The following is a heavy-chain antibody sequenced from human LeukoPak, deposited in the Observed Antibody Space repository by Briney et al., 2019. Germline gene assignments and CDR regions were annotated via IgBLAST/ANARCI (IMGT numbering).Heavy chain of an antibody. CDR3: VRMGFCRNGSCSGHLKY. D-gene: IGHD2-15*01. CDR2: IFPCDSDT. J-gene: IGHJ4*02. Sequence: GESLKISCNGSGYSLPNYWLDWVRQISREGPELMGIIFPCDSDTRYSPSFEGQVTISAAKTNGTAYLQWNSLKASDSGMYFCVRMGFCRNGSCSGHLKYWGQGTQVTVSS. CDR1: GYSLPNYW. V-gene: IGHV5-51*01.